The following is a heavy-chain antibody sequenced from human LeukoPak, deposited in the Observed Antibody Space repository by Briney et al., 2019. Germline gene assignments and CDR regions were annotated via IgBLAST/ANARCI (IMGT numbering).Heavy chain of an antibody. J-gene: IGHJ5*02. Sequence: PSETLSLTCTVSGGSISSYYWSWIRQPPGKGLEWIGYIYYSGSTNYNPSLKSRVTISVDTSKNQFSLKLSSATAADTAVYYCARESSIAAFFPWGQGTLVTVSS. V-gene: IGHV4-59*01. CDR2: IYYSGST. CDR3: ARESSIAAFFP. CDR1: GGSISSYY. D-gene: IGHD6-6*01.